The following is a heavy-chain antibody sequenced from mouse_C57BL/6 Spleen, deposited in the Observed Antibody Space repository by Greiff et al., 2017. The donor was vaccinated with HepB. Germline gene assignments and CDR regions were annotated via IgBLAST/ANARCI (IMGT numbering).Heavy chain of an antibody. CDR2: IYPGSGST. Sequence: QVQLQQPGAELVKPGASVKMSCKASGYTFTSYWITWVKQRPGQGLEWIGDIYPGSGSTNYNEKFKSKATLTVDTSSSTAYMQLSSLTSEDSAVYYCARWKYYGSSCVAMDYWGQGTSVTVSS. D-gene: IGHD1-1*01. J-gene: IGHJ4*01. CDR1: GYTFTSYW. CDR3: ARWKYYGSSCVAMDY. V-gene: IGHV1-55*01.